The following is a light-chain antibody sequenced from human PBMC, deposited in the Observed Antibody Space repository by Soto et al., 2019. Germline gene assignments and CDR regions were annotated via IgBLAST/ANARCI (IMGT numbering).Light chain of an antibody. Sequence: EIVMTQSPATLSVSPGEGATLSCMASQSVSSKLDWYQQKPGKAPRLVMYGASTRATGIPARFSGSGSGTEFTLIISSLQSEDSAVYYCQQYNSWLWTFGQGTKVDIK. CDR2: GAS. V-gene: IGKV3-15*01. CDR1: QSVSSK. CDR3: QQYNSWLWT. J-gene: IGKJ1*01.